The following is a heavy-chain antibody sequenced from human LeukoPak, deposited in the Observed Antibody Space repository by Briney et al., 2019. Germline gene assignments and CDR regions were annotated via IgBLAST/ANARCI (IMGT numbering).Heavy chain of an antibody. J-gene: IGHJ4*02. Sequence: GGSLRLSCAASGFTFSSYEMNWVRQAPGKGLEWVSYISSSGSTIYYADSMTGRFTISRDNAKNSLYLQMHSLRAEDTAIYYCARRAATERGHSYGLDYWGQGTLVTVSS. CDR3: ARRAATERGHSYGLDY. CDR2: ISSSGSTI. D-gene: IGHD5-18*01. CDR1: GFTFSSYE. V-gene: IGHV3-48*03.